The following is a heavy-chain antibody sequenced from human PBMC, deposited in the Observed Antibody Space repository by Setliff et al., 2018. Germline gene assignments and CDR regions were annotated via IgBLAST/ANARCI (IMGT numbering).Heavy chain of an antibody. CDR2: IRSKAYGGTT. J-gene: IGHJ6*02. V-gene: IGHV3-49*02. Sequence: WVRQAPGKGLEWVGFIRSKAYGGTTEYAASVKGRFTIPRDDSKSIAYLQMNSLKTEDTAVYYCTRVGRQLVYYYYGMDVWGQGTTVTVSS. CDR3: TRVGRQLVYYYYGMDV. D-gene: IGHD6-13*01.